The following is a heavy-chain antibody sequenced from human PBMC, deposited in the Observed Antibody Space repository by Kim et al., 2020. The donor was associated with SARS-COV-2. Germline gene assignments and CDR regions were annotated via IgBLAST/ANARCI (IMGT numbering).Heavy chain of an antibody. J-gene: IGHJ6*02. D-gene: IGHD6-13*01. Sequence: SETLSLTCTVSSGSISSGNYYWNWIRQPAGKGLEWIGRSYINGNTNYNPSLQGRVTMSLDTSKNHFSLRLTSVTAADTAVYYCARGRYSSTWDAYFYYGLGVWGQGTTVTVSS. CDR1: SGSISSGNYY. V-gene: IGHV4-61*02. CDR2: SYINGNT. CDR3: ARGRYSSTWDAYFYYGLGV.